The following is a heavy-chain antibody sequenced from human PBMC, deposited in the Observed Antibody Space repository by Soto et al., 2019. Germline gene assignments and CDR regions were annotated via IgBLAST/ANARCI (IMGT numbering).Heavy chain of an antibody. CDR1: GFTFSSYA. V-gene: IGHV3-23*01. J-gene: IGHJ5*02. D-gene: IGHD3-16*01. CDR3: AKDMNSRFDP. CDR2: ISGSGGST. Sequence: EVQLLESGGGLVQPGGYLRLSCAASGFTFSSYAMSCVRQAPGKGLEWVSAISGSGGSTYYADTVNGRFTISRDNTKNTPYLQLNSRSAEYTALSYCAKDMNSRFDPWGQGTLVTDSS.